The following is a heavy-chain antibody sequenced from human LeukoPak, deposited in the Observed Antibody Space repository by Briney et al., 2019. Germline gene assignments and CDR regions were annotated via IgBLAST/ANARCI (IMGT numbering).Heavy chain of an antibody. J-gene: IGHJ4*02. D-gene: IGHD5-12*01. CDR2: IDQSGNT. Sequence: SETLSLTCDVSGGSFSGHYWSWIRQPPGKGLEWIGEIDQSGNTNYNPSLKRRVTISLDTSKTQFSLRLSSVTAADTAVYFCARARETVAIDYWGQGTLVTVSS. CDR3: ARARETVAIDY. V-gene: IGHV4-34*01. CDR1: GGSFSGHY.